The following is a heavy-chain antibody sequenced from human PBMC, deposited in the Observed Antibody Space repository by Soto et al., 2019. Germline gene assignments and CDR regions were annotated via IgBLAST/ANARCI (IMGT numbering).Heavy chain of an antibody. CDR3: AKDSGYDSSGYIDY. J-gene: IGHJ4*02. Sequence: PGGSLRLSCAASGFTFSSYGMHWVRQAPGKGLEWVAVTSYDGSNKYYADSVKGRFTISRDNSKNTLYLQMNSLRAEDTAVYYCAKDSGYDSSGYIDYWGQGTLVTVSS. CDR1: GFTFSSYG. CDR2: TSYDGSNK. V-gene: IGHV3-30*18. D-gene: IGHD3-22*01.